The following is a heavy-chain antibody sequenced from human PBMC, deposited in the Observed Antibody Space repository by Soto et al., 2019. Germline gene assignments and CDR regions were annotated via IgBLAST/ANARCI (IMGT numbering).Heavy chain of an antibody. J-gene: IGHJ3*02. CDR1: GGSISSSSYY. V-gene: IGHV4-39*01. D-gene: IGHD3-22*01. CDR3: ATRITMIVVVITTGLAFDI. CDR2: IYYSGST. Sequence: SETLSLTCTVSGGSISSSSYYWGWIRQPPGKGLEWIGSIYYSGSTYYNPSLKSRVTISVDTSKNQFSLKLSSVTAADTAVYYCATRITMIVVVITTGLAFDIWGQGTMVTVS.